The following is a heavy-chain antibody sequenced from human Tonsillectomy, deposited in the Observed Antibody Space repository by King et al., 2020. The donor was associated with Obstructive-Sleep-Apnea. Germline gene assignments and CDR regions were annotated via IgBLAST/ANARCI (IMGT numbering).Heavy chain of an antibody. CDR1: GGSISSYY. D-gene: IGHD3-22*01. CDR3: ARHDLDDSSGYYYLYYFDY. Sequence: VQLQESGPGLVKPSETLSLTCTVSGGSISSYYWSWIRQPPGKGLEWMGYIYYSGSTNYNHSLKSRVTISLDTSKNQFSLKLSSVTAADTAVYYCARHDLDDSSGYYYLYYFDYWGQGTLVTVSS. J-gene: IGHJ4*02. V-gene: IGHV4-59*08. CDR2: IYYSGST.